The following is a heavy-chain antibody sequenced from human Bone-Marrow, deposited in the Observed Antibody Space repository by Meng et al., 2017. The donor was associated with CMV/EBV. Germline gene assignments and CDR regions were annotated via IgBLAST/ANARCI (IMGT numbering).Heavy chain of an antibody. J-gene: IGHJ4*02. V-gene: IGHV1-18*04. CDR2: NRTDQSDR. Sequence: ASVKVSCKASAYMLVSPAIISWVRQAPGQGLEWVGWNRTDQSDRKIAATFQGRVSLSAATTTSTVYMELRGLRSDDTAIYYCARGGAQTDFDSWGRGTLVTVSS. CDR3: ARGGAQTDFDS. D-gene: IGHD1-14*01. CDR1: AYMLVSPA.